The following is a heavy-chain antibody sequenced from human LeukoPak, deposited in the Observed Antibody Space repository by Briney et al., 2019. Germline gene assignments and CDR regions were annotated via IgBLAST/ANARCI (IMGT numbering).Heavy chain of an antibody. D-gene: IGHD6-6*01. CDR3: ARPKYSSSLAFDF. CDR2: IYPGDSDT. Sequence: GESLKISGRDSGNTFTTSLVVWVRQMPGKGLEWMGIIYPGDSDTKYSPSFQGQVTISADKSISTAYLHWHSLKASDTATYYCARPKYSSSLAFDFWGQGTPVTVSS. V-gene: IGHV5-51*01. J-gene: IGHJ4*02. CDR1: GNTFTTSL.